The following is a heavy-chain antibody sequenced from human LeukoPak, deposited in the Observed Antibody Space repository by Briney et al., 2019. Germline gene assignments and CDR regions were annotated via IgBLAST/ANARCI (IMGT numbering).Heavy chain of an antibody. CDR3: ARGVGSHDY. J-gene: IGHJ4*02. D-gene: IGHD2-15*01. Sequence: PSETLSLTCAVYGGSFSGYYWSWIRQPPGKGLEWIGEINHSGSTNYNPSLKSRVTISVDTSKNQFSLKLSSVTAADTAVYYCARGVGSHDYWGQGTLVTVSS. CDR2: INHSGST. CDR1: GGSFSGYY. V-gene: IGHV4-34*01.